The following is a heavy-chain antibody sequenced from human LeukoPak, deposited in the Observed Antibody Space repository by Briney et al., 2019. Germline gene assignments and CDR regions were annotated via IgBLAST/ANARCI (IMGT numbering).Heavy chain of an antibody. CDR1: GCSISSYY. J-gene: IGHJ3*02. V-gene: IGHV4-34*01. CDR2: INHSGST. CDR3: ARVYYYDSSGYFPFAFDI. Sequence: SETLSLTCTVSGCSISSYYWSWIRQPPGKGLEWIGEINHSGSTNYNPSIKSRVTISVYTSKNQFSLKLSSVTAADTAVYYCARVYYYDSSGYFPFAFDIWGQGTMVTVSS. D-gene: IGHD3-22*01.